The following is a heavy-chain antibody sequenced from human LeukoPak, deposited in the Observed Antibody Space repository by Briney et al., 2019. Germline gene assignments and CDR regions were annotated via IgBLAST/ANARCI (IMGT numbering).Heavy chain of an antibody. CDR1: GYTFTGYY. V-gene: IGHV1-2*02. CDR2: INPNSGGT. J-gene: IGHJ4*02. D-gene: IGHD3-22*01. CDR3: ARSGDYYDSSGYYFDYYFDY. Sequence: ASVKVSCKASGYTFTGYYMHWVRQAPGQGLEWMGWINPNSGGTNYAQKFQGRVTMTRDTSISTAYMELSRLRSDDTAVYYCARSGDYYDSSGYYFDYYFDYWGQGTLVTVSS.